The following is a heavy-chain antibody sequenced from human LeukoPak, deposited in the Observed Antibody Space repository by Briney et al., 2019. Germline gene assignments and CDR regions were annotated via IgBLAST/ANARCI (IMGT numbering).Heavy chain of an antibody. D-gene: IGHD3-16*01. CDR2: IIPILGIA. Sequence: SVKVSCKASGGTFSSYAISWGRQAPGQGLEWMGRIIPILGIANYAQKFQGRVTITADKSTSTAYMELSILRSEDTAVYYCARDGGWFDPWGQGTLVTVSS. V-gene: IGHV1-69*04. J-gene: IGHJ5*02. CDR3: ARDGGWFDP. CDR1: GGTFSSYA.